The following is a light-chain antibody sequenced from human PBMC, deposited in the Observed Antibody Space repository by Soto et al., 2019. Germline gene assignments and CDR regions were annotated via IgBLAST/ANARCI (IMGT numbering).Light chain of an antibody. Sequence: QSVLTQPASVSGSPGQSITISCIGTSSDVGSYNLVSWYQQYPGKAPKLMIYEGTEQPSGVSNRFSGSKSGNTASLTVSGLQAEDEADYYCCAYTSSATLVFGGGTKLTVL. V-gene: IGLV2-23*01. J-gene: IGLJ3*02. CDR3: CAYTSSATLV. CDR1: SSDVGSYNL. CDR2: EGT.